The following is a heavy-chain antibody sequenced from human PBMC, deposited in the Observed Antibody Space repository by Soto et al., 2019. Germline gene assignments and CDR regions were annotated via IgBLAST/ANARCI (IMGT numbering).Heavy chain of an antibody. D-gene: IGHD2-2*01. CDR1: GFTFRNYA. J-gene: IGHJ5*02. CDR2: ISGSGDRT. Sequence: GGSLRLSCAASGFTFRNYAMSWVRQAPGKGLEWVSAISGSGDRTYYGDSVKGRFTISRDNSKNTLYLQMNSPGAEDTAVYYCAREGNQLLTRGNWFDPWGQGTLVTVSS. V-gene: IGHV3-23*01. CDR3: AREGNQLLTRGNWFDP.